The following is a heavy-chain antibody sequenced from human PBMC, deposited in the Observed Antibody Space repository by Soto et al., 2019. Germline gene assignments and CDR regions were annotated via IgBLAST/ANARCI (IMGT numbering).Heavy chain of an antibody. CDR2: IIPNVDAA. CDR1: GDTFNNYA. J-gene: IGHJ4*02. V-gene: IGHV1-69*13. Sequence: SVKVSCKASGDTFNNYAISWVRQAPGQGLEWVGGIIPNVDAANSAQKFQGRVTITADESTSTAYMELSRLRSDDTAVYYCARDTEYSSSYHDYWGQGTLVTVSS. D-gene: IGHD6-6*01. CDR3: ARDTEYSSSYHDY.